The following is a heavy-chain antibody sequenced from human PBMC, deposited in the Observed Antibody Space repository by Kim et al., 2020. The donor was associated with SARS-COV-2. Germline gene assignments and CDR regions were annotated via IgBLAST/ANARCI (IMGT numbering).Heavy chain of an antibody. Sequence: GGSLRLSCAALSGLSVSNSHMTWVRQAPGKGLEWGSFIYVAGTTSYADSVKGRFTVSRDTSRNTLYLQMNSLSADDTAVYFCASRPYGDYPFFDYWGQGTLVTVSS. CDR2: IYVAGTT. V-gene: IGHV3-53*01. CDR3: ASRPYGDYPFFDY. CDR1: GLSVSNSH. J-gene: IGHJ4*02. D-gene: IGHD4-17*01.